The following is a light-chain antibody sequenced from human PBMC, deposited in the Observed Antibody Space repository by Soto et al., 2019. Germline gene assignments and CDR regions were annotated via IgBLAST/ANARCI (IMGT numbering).Light chain of an antibody. CDR1: SSDLGGYDL. J-gene: IGLJ3*02. V-gene: IGLV2-23*01. CDR3: SSYAGSSTWV. CDR2: EGS. Sequence: SALTQPASVSGSPGQSITISCTGTSSDLGGYDLVSWYQQHPGKVPKLIIYEGSKRPSGVSDRFSGSKSAYTASLTISGLQADDEADYYCSSYAGSSTWVFGGGTKVTVL.